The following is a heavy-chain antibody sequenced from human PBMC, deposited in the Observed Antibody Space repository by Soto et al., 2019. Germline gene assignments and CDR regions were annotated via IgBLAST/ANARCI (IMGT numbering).Heavy chain of an antibody. CDR3: ARVGLAFGSEYYYGMDV. CDR2: TYYRSKWYN. Sequence: SQTLSLTCAISGDSVSSNSAAWNWIRQSPSRGLEWLGRTYYRSKWYNDYAVSVKSRISINPDTSKNQFSLQLNSVTPEDTAVYYCARVGLAFGSEYYYGMDVWGQGTTVTVSS. CDR1: GDSVSSNSAA. D-gene: IGHD6-19*01. J-gene: IGHJ6*02. V-gene: IGHV6-1*01.